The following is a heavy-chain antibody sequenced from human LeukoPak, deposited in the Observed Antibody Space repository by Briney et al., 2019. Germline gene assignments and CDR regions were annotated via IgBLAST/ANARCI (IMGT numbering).Heavy chain of an antibody. CDR2: INPGNGDT. J-gene: IGHJ3*02. D-gene: IGHD6-13*01. CDR3: ARDEAASPWNAFDI. Sequence: ASVKVSCKASGYTFTAYYIHWVRQAPGQGLEWMGWINPGNGDTNYAQKFQGRVTMTRDTSISTAYMEMSSLRSDDTAVYYCARDEAASPWNAFDIWGQGTMVTVSS. CDR1: GYTFTAYY. V-gene: IGHV1-2*02.